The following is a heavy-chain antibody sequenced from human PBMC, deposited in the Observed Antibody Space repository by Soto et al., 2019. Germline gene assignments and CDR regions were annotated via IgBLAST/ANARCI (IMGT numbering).Heavy chain of an antibody. CDR3: ARAVTQLPREGYYYYGMDV. V-gene: IGHV4-61*02. D-gene: IGHD6-6*01. Sequence: PSETLSLTCTVSGGSISSGGYYWSWIRQPAGKGLEWIGRIYTSGSTNYNPSLKSRVTMSVDTSKNQFSLKLSSVTAADTAVYYCARAVTQLPREGYYYYGMDVWGQGSPGHRLL. CDR2: IYTSGST. CDR1: GGSISSGGYY. J-gene: IGHJ6*02.